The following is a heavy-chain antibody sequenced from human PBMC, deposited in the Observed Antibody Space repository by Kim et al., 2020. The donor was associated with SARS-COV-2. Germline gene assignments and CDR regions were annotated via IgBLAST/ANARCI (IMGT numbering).Heavy chain of an antibody. V-gene: IGHV3-21*01. D-gene: IGHD6-13*01. CDR2: ISSSSYI. CDR3: ARDVAAAGRQSDY. Sequence: GGSLRLSCAASGFTFSSYSMNWVRQAPGKGLEWVSSISSSSYIYYADSVKGRFTISRDNAKNSLYLQMNSLRAEDTAVYYCARDVAAAGRQSDYWGQGTLVTVSS. J-gene: IGHJ4*02. CDR1: GFTFSSYS.